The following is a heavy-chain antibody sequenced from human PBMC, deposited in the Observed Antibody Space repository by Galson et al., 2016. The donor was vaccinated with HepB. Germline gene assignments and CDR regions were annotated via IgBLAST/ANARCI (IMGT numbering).Heavy chain of an antibody. V-gene: IGHV3-30*18. Sequence: SLRLSCAISGFTFSHYAMHWVRQAPGKGLECVALILHDGSDKFYAESVKGRFTISRDNSKNTLDLQMNSLRSDDTALYYCAKDREWLRSTSDGIDVWGQGTKVTVSS. J-gene: IGHJ3*01. D-gene: IGHD3-3*01. CDR1: GFTFSHYA. CDR3: AKDREWLRSTSDGIDV. CDR2: ILHDGSDK.